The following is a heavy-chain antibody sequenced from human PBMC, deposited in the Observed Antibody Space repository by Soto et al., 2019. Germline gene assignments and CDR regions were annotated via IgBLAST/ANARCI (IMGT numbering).Heavy chain of an antibody. Sequence: EVQLVESGGGLIQPGGSLRLSCAASGFTVSSNYMSWVRQAPGKGLEWVSVIYSGGSTYYADSVKGRFTISRDNSKNTLYLQMNSLRAEDTAVYYCARDRVERGYAEYCQRWGQGTLVTVSS. D-gene: IGHD5-18*01. CDR3: ARDRVERGYAEYCQR. V-gene: IGHV3-53*01. CDR1: GFTVSSNY. CDR2: IYSGGST. J-gene: IGHJ1*01.